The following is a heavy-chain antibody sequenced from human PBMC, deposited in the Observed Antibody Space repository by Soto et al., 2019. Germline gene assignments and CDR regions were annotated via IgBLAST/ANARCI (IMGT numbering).Heavy chain of an antibody. CDR3: ARLRFGELLHMDV. Sequence: PSETLSLTCTVSGGSISSSSYYWGWIRQPPGKGLEWIGSIYYSGSTYYNPSLKSRVTISVDTSKNQFSLKLSSVTAADTAVYYCARLRFGELLHMDVWGQGTTVTVSS. CDR1: GGSISSSSYY. V-gene: IGHV4-39*01. D-gene: IGHD3-10*01. J-gene: IGHJ6*02. CDR2: IYYSGST.